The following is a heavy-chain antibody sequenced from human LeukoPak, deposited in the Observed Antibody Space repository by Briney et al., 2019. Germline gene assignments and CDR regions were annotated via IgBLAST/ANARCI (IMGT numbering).Heavy chain of an antibody. CDR2: MNPNSGNT. V-gene: IGHV1-8*01. J-gene: IGHJ5*02. Sequence: ASVKVSCKASGYTFTSYDINWVRQATGQGLEWMGWMNPNSGNTGYAQKFQGRVTMTRNTSLSTAYMELSSLRSEDTAVYYCARALCGSDPPAIWWFVPWGQGTLVTVSS. CDR3: ARALCGSDPPAIWWFVP. CDR1: GYTFTSYD. D-gene: IGHD1-26*01.